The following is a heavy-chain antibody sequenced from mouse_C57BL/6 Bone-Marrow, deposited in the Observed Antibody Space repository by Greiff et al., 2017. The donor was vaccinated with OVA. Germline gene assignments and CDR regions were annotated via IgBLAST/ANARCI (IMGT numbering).Heavy chain of an antibody. CDR3: ARYDYDGYFDY. V-gene: IGHV1-63*01. CDR2: IYPGGGYT. J-gene: IGHJ2*01. D-gene: IGHD2-4*01. CDR1: GYTFTNYW. Sequence: VQLQQSGAELVRPGTSVKMSCKASGYTFTNYWIGWAKQRPGHGLEWIGVIYPGGGYTNYNEKFKGKATLTADKSSSTAYMQFSSLTSEDSAIDYCARYDYDGYFDYWGQGTTLTVSS.